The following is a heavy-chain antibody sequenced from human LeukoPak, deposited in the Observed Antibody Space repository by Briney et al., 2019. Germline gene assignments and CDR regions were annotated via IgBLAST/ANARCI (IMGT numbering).Heavy chain of an antibody. V-gene: IGHV1-18*01. CDR3: ARRGLDY. CDR1: GYTFTSYG. J-gene: IGHJ4*02. D-gene: IGHD3-16*01. CDR2: INTYNGDT. Sequence: ASVRLSCTASGYTFTSYGISWVRQAPGQGLEWMGWINTYNGDTNYIQKFQGRVTVTTDTSTTTAYMELRSLRSDDTAVYYCARRGLDYWGQGTLVTVSS.